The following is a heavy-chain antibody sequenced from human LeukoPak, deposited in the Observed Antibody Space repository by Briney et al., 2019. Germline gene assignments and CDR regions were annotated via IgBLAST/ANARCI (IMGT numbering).Heavy chain of an antibody. Sequence: ASVKVSCKASGYTFTDYYVHWVRQAPGLGLEWMGIIDPLRGITIYAQKFQGRVTMTSDTSTNTVYMELSSLISEDTAVYYCTRTIGYRPVAGLKEKWFDPWGQGTLVTVSS. V-gene: IGHV1-46*01. CDR3: TRTIGYRPVAGLKEKWFDP. D-gene: IGHD6-19*01. J-gene: IGHJ5*02. CDR1: GYTFTDYY. CDR2: IDPLRGIT.